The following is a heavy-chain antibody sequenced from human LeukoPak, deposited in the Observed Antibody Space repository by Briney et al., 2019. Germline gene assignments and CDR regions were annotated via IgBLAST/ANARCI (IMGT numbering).Heavy chain of an antibody. J-gene: IGHJ5*02. Sequence: SETLSLTCTVSGVSISSSTYYWGWIRQPPGKGLEWIGSIYYSGTTYYNPSLKSRVTISVDTSKNQFSLELSSVTAADTAVYYCVKEYYGSGRDSNWFDPWGQGTLVTVSS. CDR2: IYYSGTT. V-gene: IGHV4-39*01. CDR3: VKEYYGSGRDSNWFDP. D-gene: IGHD3-10*01. CDR1: GVSISSSTYY.